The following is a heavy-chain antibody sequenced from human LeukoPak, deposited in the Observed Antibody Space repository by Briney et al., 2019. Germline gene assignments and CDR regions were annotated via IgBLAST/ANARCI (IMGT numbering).Heavy chain of an antibody. J-gene: IGHJ4*02. CDR2: INPNDGDT. V-gene: IGHV1-2*02. CDR3: ARAKFLYCSSSSCLFDY. D-gene: IGHD2-2*01. CDR1: GYTFTDYY. Sequence: ASVKVSCKASGYTFTDYYMHWVRQAPGQGFEWMGWINPNDGDTNYARKFQGRVTMTRDTSISTAHMEVSRLRSDDAAVYYCARAKFLYCSSSSCLFDYWGQGTLVTVSS.